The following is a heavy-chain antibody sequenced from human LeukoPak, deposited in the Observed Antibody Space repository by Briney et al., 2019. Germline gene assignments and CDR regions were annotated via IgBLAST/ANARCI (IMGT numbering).Heavy chain of an antibody. CDR2: IYTSGST. CDR3: ARFRRGLDHYFDY. D-gene: IGHD6-19*01. V-gene: IGHV4-61*02. CDR1: GGSISSGSYY. J-gene: IGHJ4*02. Sequence: PSETLSLTCTVSGGSISSGSYYWSWIRQPAGKGLEWIGRIYTSGSTNYNPSLKSRVTISVDTSKNQLSLKLSSVTAADTAVYYCARFRRGLDHYFDYWGQGTLVTVSS.